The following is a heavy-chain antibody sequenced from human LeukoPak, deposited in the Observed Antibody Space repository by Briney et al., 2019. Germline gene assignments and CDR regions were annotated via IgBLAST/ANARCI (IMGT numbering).Heavy chain of an antibody. D-gene: IGHD2-15*01. CDR2: IGTAGDT. J-gene: IGHJ3*02. CDR1: GFTFSSYD. V-gene: IGHV3-13*01. Sequence: GGSLRLSCAASGFTFSSYDMHWVRQATGKGLEWASAIGTAGDTYYPGSVKGRFTISRENAKNSLYLQMNSLRAGDTAVYYCARAVVPDAFDIWGQGTMVTVSS. CDR3: ARAVVPDAFDI.